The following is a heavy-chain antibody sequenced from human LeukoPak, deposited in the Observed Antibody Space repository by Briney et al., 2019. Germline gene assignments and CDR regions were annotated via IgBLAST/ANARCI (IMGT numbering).Heavy chain of an antibody. Sequence: ASVKVSCKASGYTFTSYAMNWVRQAPGQGLEWMGWINTNTGNPTYAQGFTGRFVFSLDTSVSTAYLQISSLKAEDTAVYYCARFGTSGYSSSWRPYYYYGMDVWGQGTTVTVSS. J-gene: IGHJ6*02. V-gene: IGHV7-4-1*02. CDR2: INTNTGNP. CDR1: GYTFTSYA. CDR3: ARFGTSGYSSSWRPYYYYGMDV. D-gene: IGHD6-13*01.